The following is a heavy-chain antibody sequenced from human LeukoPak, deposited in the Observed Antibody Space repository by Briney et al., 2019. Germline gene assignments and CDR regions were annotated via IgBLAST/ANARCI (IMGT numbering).Heavy chain of an antibody. V-gene: IGHV3-74*01. CDR1: GFTFSIYW. J-gene: IGHJ6*01. CDR3: AGVVPRGDYYGMDV. CDR2: INTDGSGT. Sequence: GGSLRLSCAASGFTFSIYWMHWVRQAPGKGXXXXXRINTDGSGTIYADSVKGRFTISRDNAKNTLYLQMNSLRAEDTAVYYCAGVVPRGDYYGMDVWGQGTTVTVSS.